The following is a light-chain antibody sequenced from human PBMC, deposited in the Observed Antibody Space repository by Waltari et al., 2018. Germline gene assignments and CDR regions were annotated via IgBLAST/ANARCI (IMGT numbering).Light chain of an antibody. Sequence: SSELTHPPSVSVSPGQTARITCPGDALPKQYAYWYQQKPGQAPVLVIYKDSERPSGIPERFSGSSSGTTVTLTISGVQAEDEADYYCQSADSSGTWVFGGGTKLTVL. V-gene: IGLV3-25*03. J-gene: IGLJ3*02. CDR3: QSADSSGTWV. CDR2: KDS. CDR1: ALPKQY.